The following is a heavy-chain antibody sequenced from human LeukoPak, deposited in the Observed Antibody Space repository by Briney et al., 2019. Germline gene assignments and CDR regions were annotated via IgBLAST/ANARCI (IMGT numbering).Heavy chain of an antibody. V-gene: IGHV1-69*10. Sequence: ASVKVSCKASGGTFSSYAISWVRQAPGQGLEWMGGIIPILGTANYAQKFRGRVTMTRDMSTSTVYMELSSLRSEDTAVYYCAREAITIFGVVRTQTTYGPHRFDPWGQGTLVTVSS. CDR1: GGTFSSYA. J-gene: IGHJ5*02. CDR2: IIPILGTA. D-gene: IGHD3-3*01. CDR3: AREAITIFGVVRTQTTYGPHRFDP.